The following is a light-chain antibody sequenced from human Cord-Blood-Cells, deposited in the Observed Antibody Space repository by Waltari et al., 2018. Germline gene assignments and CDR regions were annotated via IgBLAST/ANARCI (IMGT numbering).Light chain of an antibody. J-gene: IGLJ3*02. CDR1: NIGSKS. CDR2: YDS. CDR3: QVWDSSSDHPV. Sequence: SYVLTQPPSVSVAPGKTARITCGGNNIGSKSVHWYQQKPGQAPVLVIYYDSDRPSGIPERFSGSNSGNTATLTISRVEAGDEADYYCQVWDSSSDHPVFGGGTKLT. V-gene: IGLV3-21*04.